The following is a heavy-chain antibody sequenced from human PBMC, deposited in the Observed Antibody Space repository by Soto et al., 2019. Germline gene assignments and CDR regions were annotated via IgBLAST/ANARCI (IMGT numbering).Heavy chain of an antibody. CDR2: SRNKVNSYTT. J-gene: IGHJ4*02. V-gene: IGHV3-72*01. CDR1: GFTFSDHY. CDR3: DREASGWGY. Sequence: EVQLVESGGGLVQPGGSLRLSCAASGFTFSDHYMDWVRQAPGKGLEWVGRSRNKVNSYTTEYAASVKGRFTISRDDSKNSLYLQMNSLKTEDTAVYYCDREASGWGYWCQGTLVTVSS. D-gene: IGHD6-19*01.